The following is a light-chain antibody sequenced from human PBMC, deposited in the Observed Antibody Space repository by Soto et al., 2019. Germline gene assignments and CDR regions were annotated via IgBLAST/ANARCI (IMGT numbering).Light chain of an antibody. CDR1: QSVSSSY. V-gene: IGKV3-20*01. Sequence: EIVLTQSPGTLSLSPGERATLSCRASQSVSSSYLAWYQQKPGQAPRLLIYGASSRATGIPDRFSGSVSGTDFSLIISRLEPEDFAVYYCQQYGRSPWTFGQGTKVEIK. CDR3: QQYGRSPWT. CDR2: GAS. J-gene: IGKJ1*01.